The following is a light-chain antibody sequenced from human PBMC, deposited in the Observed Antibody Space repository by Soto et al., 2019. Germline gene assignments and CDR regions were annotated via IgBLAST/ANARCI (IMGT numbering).Light chain of an antibody. CDR2: AAS. Sequence: EIVLTQSPCTLSLSPGERATLSCRASQSVSGAYLAWYQQKPGQPPRLLIYAASIRATGIPDRFSGSGSGTDFTLTISRLEPEDFAVFYCQQSHNTPPTFGQGTKVDIK. CDR3: QQSHNTPPT. J-gene: IGKJ1*01. CDR1: QSVSGAY. V-gene: IGKV3-20*01.